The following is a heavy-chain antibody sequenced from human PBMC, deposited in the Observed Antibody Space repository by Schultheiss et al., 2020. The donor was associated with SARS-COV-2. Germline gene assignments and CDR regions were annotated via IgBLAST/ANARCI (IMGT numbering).Heavy chain of an antibody. CDR2: ISYDGSNK. Sequence: GGSLRLSCAASGFTFSSYDMHWVRQAPGKGLEWVAVISYDGSNKYYADSVKGRFTISRDNSKNTLYLQMNSLRAEDTAVYYCAKDQGSITMVLGDYWGQGTLVTVSS. D-gene: IGHD3-10*01. J-gene: IGHJ4*02. CDR1: GFTFSSYD. CDR3: AKDQGSITMVLGDY. V-gene: IGHV3-30*18.